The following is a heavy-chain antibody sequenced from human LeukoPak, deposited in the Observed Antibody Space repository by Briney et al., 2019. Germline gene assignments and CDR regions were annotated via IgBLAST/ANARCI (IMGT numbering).Heavy chain of an antibody. CDR3: ARRTSRYYDFWSGYGAFDY. D-gene: IGHD3-3*01. CDR1: GGSFSGYY. J-gene: IGHJ4*02. V-gene: IGHV4-34*01. CDR2: INHSGST. Sequence: PSETLSLTCAVYGGSFSGYYWSWIRQPPGKGLEWIGEINHSGSTNYNPSLKSRVTISVDTSKNQFSLKLSSVTAADTAVYYCARRTSRYYDFWSGYGAFDYWGQGTLVTVSS.